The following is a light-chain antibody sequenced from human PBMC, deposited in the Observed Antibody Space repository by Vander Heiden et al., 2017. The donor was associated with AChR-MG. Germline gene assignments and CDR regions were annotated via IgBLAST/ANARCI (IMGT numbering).Light chain of an antibody. CDR3: AAWDDSRNGYV. CDR2: SNN. J-gene: IGLJ1*01. Sequence: QSVLTQPPSASGTPGQRVTISCSGSSSNIGSNTVNWYQQLPGTAPKLLIYSNNQRPSGVPDRISGSKSGTSASLAISGLQSEDEADYYCAAWDDSRNGYVFGTETKVTVL. V-gene: IGLV1-44*01. CDR1: SSNIGSNT.